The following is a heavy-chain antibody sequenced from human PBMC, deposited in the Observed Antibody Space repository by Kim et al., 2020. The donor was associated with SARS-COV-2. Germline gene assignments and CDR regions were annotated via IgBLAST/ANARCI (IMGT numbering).Heavy chain of an antibody. J-gene: IGHJ5*02. CDR1: GYSFTSYW. CDR3: ARHSPPLAAAGKNWFDP. CDR2: IDPSDSYT. D-gene: IGHD6-13*01. V-gene: IGHV5-10-1*01. Sequence: GESLKISCKGSGYSFTSYWISWVRQMPGKGLEWMGRIDPSDSYTNYSPSFQGHVTISADKSISTAYLQWSSLKASDTAMYYCARHSPPLAAAGKNWFDPWGQGTLVTVSS.